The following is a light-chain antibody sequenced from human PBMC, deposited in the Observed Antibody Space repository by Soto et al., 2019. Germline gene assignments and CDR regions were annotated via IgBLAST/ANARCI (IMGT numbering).Light chain of an antibody. V-gene: IGKV3-20*01. CDR2: DTS. J-gene: IGKJ1*01. CDR1: QSVRDNY. CDR3: QQYGSSPWT. Sequence: TVLTQYPGTVSLSPGGRDIRCCRASQSVRDNYLAWYQQKPGQAPSLLIFDTSRRATGIPDRFTGSGSGTDFALTISRVEPQDIAVYYCQQYGSSPWTFGQGTKVDIK.